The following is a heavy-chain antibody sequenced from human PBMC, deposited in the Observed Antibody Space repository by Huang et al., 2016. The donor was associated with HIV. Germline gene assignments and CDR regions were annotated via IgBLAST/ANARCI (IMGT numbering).Heavy chain of an antibody. D-gene: IGHD6-19*01. CDR3: ALKGDSSGWEYFRH. Sequence: QVRLVESGGGVVQPGRSLRLSCAASGFIFSHYGIHWVLQAPGKGLEWGALITYDGSNKCYTDSVKGRFSISRDKSKNTLYLQMNSLRAEDTAVYYCALKGDSSGWEYFRHWGQGTLVTVSS. J-gene: IGHJ1*01. V-gene: IGHV3-30*03. CDR2: ITYDGSNK. CDR1: GFIFSHYG.